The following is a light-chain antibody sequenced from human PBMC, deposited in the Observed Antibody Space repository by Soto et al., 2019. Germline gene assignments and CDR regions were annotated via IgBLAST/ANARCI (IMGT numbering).Light chain of an antibody. CDR3: QQRSNWPPGLT. CDR1: QSVSSS. Sequence: DMVLTQSPATLSVSPGESAALSCRASQSVSSSLAWYQQKPGRSPRLLIYGASTRAIGIPARFSGSGSGTEFTLTISSLEPEDFAVYYCQQRSNWPPGLTFGQGTRLEIK. V-gene: IGKV3-11*01. CDR2: GAS. J-gene: IGKJ5*01.